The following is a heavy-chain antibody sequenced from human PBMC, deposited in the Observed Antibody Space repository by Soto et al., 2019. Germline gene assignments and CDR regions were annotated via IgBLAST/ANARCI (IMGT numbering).Heavy chain of an antibody. CDR3: ARGNPFNYAGFDF. CDR2: MNAKSGDT. CDR1: GYTFSDFD. V-gene: IGHV1-8*01. D-gene: IGHD3-16*01. J-gene: IGHJ6*02. Sequence: QAHLEQSGAEVKRPGASVKVSCKASGYTFSDFDINWLRQASGQGPGWLGWMNAKSGDTFFAQRFQGKFNMTWDTSLSTAYMEVGSLTSDDTAMYYWARGNPFNYAGFDFWGQGTTVAVSS.